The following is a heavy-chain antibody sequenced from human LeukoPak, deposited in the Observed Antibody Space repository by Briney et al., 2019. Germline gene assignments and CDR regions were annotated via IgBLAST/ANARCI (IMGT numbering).Heavy chain of an antibody. D-gene: IGHD6-13*01. Sequence: PGGSLRLSCVASEFIFSNYWMSWVRQGPGEGPEWVANLNQGGNEKYYVDSVRGRFTISRDNAKKSLDLQMNSLRVEDTAIYYCARLAAPPGNRGWYYEHWGQGTLVTVSS. J-gene: IGHJ4*02. V-gene: IGHV3-7*03. CDR2: LNQGGNEK. CDR1: EFIFSNYW. CDR3: ARLAAPPGNRGWYYEH.